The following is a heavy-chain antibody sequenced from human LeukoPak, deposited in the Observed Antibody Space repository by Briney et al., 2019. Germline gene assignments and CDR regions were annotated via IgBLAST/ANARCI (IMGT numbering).Heavy chain of an antibody. CDR3: AREHYYDSPPDYFDY. Sequence: SETLSLTCTVSGGSISSSSYYWSWIRQPPGKGLEWIGEINHSGSTNYNPSLKSRVTMSVDTSKNQFSLKLSSVTAADTAVYYCAREHYYDSPPDYFDYWGQGTLVTVSS. CDR2: INHSGST. J-gene: IGHJ4*02. CDR1: GGSISSSSYY. V-gene: IGHV4-39*07. D-gene: IGHD3-22*01.